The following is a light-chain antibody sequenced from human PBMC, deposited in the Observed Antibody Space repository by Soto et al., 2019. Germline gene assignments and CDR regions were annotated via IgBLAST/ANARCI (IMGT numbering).Light chain of an antibody. Sequence: EIVLTQSPATLSLSPGERATISCRASYSVSSYLAWYQQKPGQAPRLLIYDASNRATGIPARFSGSGSWTDFTLTISSLEPEDFAVYYCQQRSNWPPITFGQGTRLEIK. V-gene: IGKV3-11*01. CDR1: YSVSSY. CDR3: QQRSNWPPIT. CDR2: DAS. J-gene: IGKJ5*01.